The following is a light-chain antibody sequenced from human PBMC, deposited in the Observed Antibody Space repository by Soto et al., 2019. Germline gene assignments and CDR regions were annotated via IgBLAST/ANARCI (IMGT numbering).Light chain of an antibody. J-gene: IGLJ1*01. Sequence: QSALTQPPSASGSPGQSVTISCTGTSSDVGGYNYVSWYQQHPGKAPKLMIYEVIKRPSGVPDRFSGSKSGNTASLTVSGLQAEDEADYYCSSYAGSNNYVFGTGTKVTFL. V-gene: IGLV2-8*01. CDR1: SSDVGGYNY. CDR2: EVI. CDR3: SSYAGSNNYV.